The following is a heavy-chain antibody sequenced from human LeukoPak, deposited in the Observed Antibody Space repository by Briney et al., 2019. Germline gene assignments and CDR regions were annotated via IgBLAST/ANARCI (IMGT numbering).Heavy chain of an antibody. CDR3: ARDRRGGGSGPYLNWFDP. CDR1: GGSFSGYY. D-gene: IGHD6-19*01. V-gene: IGHV4-34*01. J-gene: IGHJ5*02. CDR2: INHSGST. Sequence: PSETLSLTCAVYGGSFSGYYWSWIRQPPGKGLEWIGEINHSGSTNYNPSLKSRVTISVDTSKNQFSLKLSSVTAADTAVYYCARDRRGGGSGPYLNWFDPWGQGILVTVSS.